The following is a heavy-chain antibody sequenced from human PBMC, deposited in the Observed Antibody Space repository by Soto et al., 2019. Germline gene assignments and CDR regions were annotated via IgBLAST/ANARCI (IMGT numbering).Heavy chain of an antibody. J-gene: IGHJ5*02. Sequence: PSETLSLTCTVSGGSISSGGYSWSWIRQPPGKGLEWIGYIYHSGSTYYNPSLKSRVTISVDRSKHQFSLKLSSVTAADTAVYYCARVAYCGGDCYRGFDPWGQGTLVTVSS. D-gene: IGHD2-21*02. CDR1: GGSISSGGYS. V-gene: IGHV4-30-2*01. CDR3: ARVAYCGGDCYRGFDP. CDR2: IYHSGST.